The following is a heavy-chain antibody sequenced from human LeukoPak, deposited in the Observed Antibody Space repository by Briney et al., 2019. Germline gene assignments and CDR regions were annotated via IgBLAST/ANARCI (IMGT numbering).Heavy chain of an antibody. V-gene: IGHV3-64*01. J-gene: IGHJ4*02. CDR1: GFTFSSYG. D-gene: IGHD2-15*01. CDR2: INKEGYST. Sequence: GGSLRLSCAASGFTFSSYGMDWVGQAPGKGVENVSAINKEGYSTYYVNAVKGRLTISRDNSKKRMYIQMGRQRVEDTAVYYCAREGRYCSGGICYSLSFDYWGQGTLVTVSS. CDR3: AREGRYCSGGICYSLSFDY.